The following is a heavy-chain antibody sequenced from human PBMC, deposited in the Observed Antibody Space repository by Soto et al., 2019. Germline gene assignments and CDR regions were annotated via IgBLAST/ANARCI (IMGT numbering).Heavy chain of an antibody. CDR3: ARGNGVRDYYGMDV. J-gene: IGHJ6*02. CDR2: IWYDGSNK. V-gene: IGHV3-33*01. Sequence: QVQLVESGGGVVQPGRSLRLSCAASGFTFSSYGMHWVRQAPGKGLEWVAVIWYDGSNKYYADSVKGRFTISRDNSKNTLYLQMNSLRAEDTAVYYCARGNGVRDYYGMDVWGQGTTVTVSS. CDR1: GFTFSSYG.